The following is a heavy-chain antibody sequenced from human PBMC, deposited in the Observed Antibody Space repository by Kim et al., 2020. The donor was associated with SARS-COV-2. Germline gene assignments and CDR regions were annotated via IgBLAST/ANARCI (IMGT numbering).Heavy chain of an antibody. J-gene: IGHJ4*02. CDR3: AKDLYPFSYYYDRREGY. D-gene: IGHD3-22*01. Sequence: KGRFTISRDNSKNPLYLQMNSLRAEDTAVYHCAKDLYPFSYYYDRREGYWGQGTLVTVSS. V-gene: IGHV3-23*01.